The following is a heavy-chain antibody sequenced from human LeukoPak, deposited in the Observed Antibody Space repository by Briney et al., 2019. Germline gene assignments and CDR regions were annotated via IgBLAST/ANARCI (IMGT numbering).Heavy chain of an antibody. J-gene: IGHJ4*02. CDR2: ISSSSSYI. D-gene: IGHD3-3*01. CDR3: ARDSAVYYDFWSGYPYYFDY. V-gene: IGHV3-21*01. Sequence: GGSLRLSCAASGFTFSSYSMTWVRQAPGKGLEWVSSISSSSSYIYYADSVKGRFTISRDNAENSLYLQMNSLRAEDTAVYYCARDSAVYYDFWSGYPYYFDYWGQGTLVTVSS. CDR1: GFTFSSYS.